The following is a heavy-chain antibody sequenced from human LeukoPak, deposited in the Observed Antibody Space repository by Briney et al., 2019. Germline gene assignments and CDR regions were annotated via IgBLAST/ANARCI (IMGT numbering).Heavy chain of an antibody. Sequence: SETLSLTCSVSGVSISAYYWSWIRQPAGKGLEWIGRIYPGESIYASENTNYNPSLKSRVSMSGDTSKNQFSLKLSSVTAADTAVYYCARHGSSWYEKDYFDYWGQGTLVTVSS. J-gene: IGHJ4*02. CDR1: GVSISAYY. D-gene: IGHD6-13*01. CDR2: IYPGESIYASENT. V-gene: IGHV4-4*07. CDR3: ARHGSSWYEKDYFDY.